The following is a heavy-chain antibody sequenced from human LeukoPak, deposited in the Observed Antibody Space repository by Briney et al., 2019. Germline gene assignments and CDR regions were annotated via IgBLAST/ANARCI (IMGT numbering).Heavy chain of an antibody. J-gene: IGHJ4*02. CDR3: ARDPTYYDFWSGYLGSYFDY. Sequence: SVKVSCKASGGTFSSYAISWVRQAPGQGLEWMGGIIPIFGAANSAQKFQGRVTITADESTSTAYMELSSLRSEDTAVYYCARDPTYYDFWSGYLGSYFDYWGQGTLVTVSS. CDR2: IIPIFGAA. D-gene: IGHD3-3*01. V-gene: IGHV1-69*13. CDR1: GGTFSSYA.